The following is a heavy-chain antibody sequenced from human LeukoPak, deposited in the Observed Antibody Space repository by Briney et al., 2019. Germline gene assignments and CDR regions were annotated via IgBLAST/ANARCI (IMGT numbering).Heavy chain of an antibody. CDR2: IIPMFGTA. CDR1: GGTFSSYA. CDR3: ARHRPAKHYYDSSAYSPFDY. D-gene: IGHD3-22*01. V-gene: IGHV1-69*13. J-gene: IGHJ4*02. Sequence: SVKVSCKASGGTFSSYAISWVRQAPGQGLEWVGGIIPMFGTAKYAQKFQGRVTITADESTSTAYMELSSLRSEDTAVYYCARHRPAKHYYDSSAYSPFDYWGQGTLVTVSS.